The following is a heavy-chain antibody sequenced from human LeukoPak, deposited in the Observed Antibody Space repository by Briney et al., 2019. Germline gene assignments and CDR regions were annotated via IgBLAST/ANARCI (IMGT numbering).Heavy chain of an antibody. Sequence: ASVRVSCKTSGYTFRDYEINWVRQAPGLGLEWVAWIHANSGKAGSAQKFQGRVTLTRDTSTETAFMELSGLTSDDSATYFCARGHYGGNRYFDNWGQGTLVIVSS. CDR2: IHANSGKA. D-gene: IGHD4-23*01. CDR3: ARGHYGGNRYFDN. CDR1: GYTFRDYE. J-gene: IGHJ4*02. V-gene: IGHV1-8*01.